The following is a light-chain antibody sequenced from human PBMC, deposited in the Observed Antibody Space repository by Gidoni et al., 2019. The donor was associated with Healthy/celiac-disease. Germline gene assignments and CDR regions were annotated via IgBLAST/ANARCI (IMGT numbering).Light chain of an antibody. V-gene: IGKV1-33*01. CDR2: DAS. CDR1: QDISNY. Sequence: DIQMPQSPSSLSASVGDRVTITCQASQDISNYLNWYQQKPGKAPTLLIYDASNLETGVPSRFSGSGSGTDFTFTISSLQPEDIATYYCQQYDNLPTFGGGTKVEIK. J-gene: IGKJ4*01. CDR3: QQYDNLPT.